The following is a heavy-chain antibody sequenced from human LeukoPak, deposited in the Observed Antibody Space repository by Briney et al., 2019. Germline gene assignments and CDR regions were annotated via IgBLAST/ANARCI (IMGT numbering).Heavy chain of an antibody. D-gene: IGHD2-8*01. CDR3: ARVRPYCTNGVCYLDY. J-gene: IGHJ4*02. CDR2: ISSSSSYI. Sequence: GSLRLSCAASGFTFSSYSMNWVRQAPGKGLEWVSSISSSSSYIYYADSVKGRFTISRDNAKNSLYLQMNSLRAEDTAVYYCARVRPYCTNGVCYLDYWGQGTLVTVSS. CDR1: GFTFSSYS. V-gene: IGHV3-21*01.